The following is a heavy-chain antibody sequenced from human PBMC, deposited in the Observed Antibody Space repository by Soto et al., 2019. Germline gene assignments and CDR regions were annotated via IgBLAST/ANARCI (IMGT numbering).Heavy chain of an antibody. J-gene: IGHJ4*02. CDR2: LSGSGGTT. CDR1: GGTVSNYA. Sequence: PGGSLRLSCTVSGGTVSNYAMNWVRQAPGKGLEWVSSLSGSGGTTYYADSVKGRFIISRDNSKKTRYVLMNSLRAEDTAIYYCAKPRADYGSGADPFYFDSWGQGALVTVSS. V-gene: IGHV3-23*01. CDR3: AKPRADYGSGADPFYFDS. D-gene: IGHD3-10*01.